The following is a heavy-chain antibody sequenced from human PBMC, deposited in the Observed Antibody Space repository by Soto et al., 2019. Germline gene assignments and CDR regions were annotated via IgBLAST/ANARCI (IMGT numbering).Heavy chain of an antibody. CDR1: GGTFRSNG. V-gene: IGHV1-69*01. CDR2: IIPIAHTA. Sequence: QVQLVQSGAEVKKPGSSVKVSCKASGGTFRSNGISWVRQAPGQGLEWLGGIIPIAHTASYAQTFRGRVTITADESTTTAYMELSSLRSEDTAVYYCAMITMIHSFDPWGQGTLVTVSS. D-gene: IGHD3-22*01. J-gene: IGHJ5*02. CDR3: AMITMIHSFDP.